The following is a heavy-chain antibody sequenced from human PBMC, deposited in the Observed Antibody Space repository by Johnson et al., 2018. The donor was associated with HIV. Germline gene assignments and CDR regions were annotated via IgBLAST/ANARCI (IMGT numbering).Heavy chain of an antibody. CDR1: GFTFSSYA. CDR3: ARDLSRGGIAARLGAFDI. Sequence: VQLVESGGGVVQPGRSLRLSCAASGFTFSSYAMSWVRQAPGTGLEWVSAISGSGGSTYYADSVKGRFTISRDNSKNTLYLQMNSLRAEDTAVYYCARDLSRGGIAARLGAFDIWGQGTMVTVSS. V-gene: IGHV3-23*04. D-gene: IGHD6-6*01. J-gene: IGHJ3*02. CDR2: ISGSGGST.